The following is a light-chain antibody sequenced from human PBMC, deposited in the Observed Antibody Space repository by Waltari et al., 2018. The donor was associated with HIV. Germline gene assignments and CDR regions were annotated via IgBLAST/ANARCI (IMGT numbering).Light chain of an antibody. CDR1: SSNIGNNT. CDR2: NNT. Sequence: QSVLTQAPSMSATPGQRVTVSCSGGSSNIGNNTVHWYMHVPGMAPNILIYNNTQRPSGFPARFAGSTSGTSASLTISRLQSEDEADYYCAAWYDSINAMLFGGGTKLTLL. V-gene: IGLV1-44*01. J-gene: IGLJ2*01. CDR3: AAWYDSINAML.